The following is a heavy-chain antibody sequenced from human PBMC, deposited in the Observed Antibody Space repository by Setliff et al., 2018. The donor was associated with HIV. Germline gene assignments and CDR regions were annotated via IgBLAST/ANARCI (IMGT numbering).Heavy chain of an antibody. D-gene: IGHD6-19*01. CDR3: ARHTIGVATWSDGFDI. J-gene: IGHJ3*02. V-gene: IGHV4-59*11. CDR2: IYYRGST. Sequence: SETLSLTCTVSGGSISSQYWSWIRQPPGKGLEWIGSIYYRGSTNYNPSLKSRVTISVDTSKNQFSLKLTSVTAADTAVYYCARHTIGVATWSDGFDIWGQGTMVTVSS. CDR1: GGSISSQY.